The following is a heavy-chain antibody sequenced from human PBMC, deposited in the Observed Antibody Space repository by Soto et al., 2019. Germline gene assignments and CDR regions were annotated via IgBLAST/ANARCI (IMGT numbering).Heavy chain of an antibody. CDR2: ISSSSSYI. J-gene: IGHJ6*02. V-gene: IGHV3-21*01. CDR3: ARDLAARRSYYYGMDV. D-gene: IGHD6-6*01. CDR1: GFTFSSYS. Sequence: GGSLRLSCAASGFTFSSYSMNWVRQAPGKGLGWVSSISSSSSYIYYADSVKGRFTISRDNAKNSLYLQMNSLRAEDTAVYYCARDLAARRSYYYGMDVWGQGTTVTVSS.